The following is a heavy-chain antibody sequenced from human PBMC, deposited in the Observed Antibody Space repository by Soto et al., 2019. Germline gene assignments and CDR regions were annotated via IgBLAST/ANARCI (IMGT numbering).Heavy chain of an antibody. CDR1: GFTFGSYA. CDR2: INDNGDLR. Sequence: GGSLRLSXVASGFTFGSYAMSWVRRAPGKGLEWVSTINDNGDLRYYADSVRGRFTISRDNSKNTLYLQLNNLRAEDTARYHCAKAFGDWYPFEKWGLGALVTVSS. CDR3: AKAFGDWYPFEK. D-gene: IGHD2-21*02. V-gene: IGHV3-23*01. J-gene: IGHJ4*02.